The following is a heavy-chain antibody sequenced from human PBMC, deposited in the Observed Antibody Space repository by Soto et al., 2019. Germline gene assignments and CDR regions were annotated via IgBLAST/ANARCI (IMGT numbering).Heavy chain of an antibody. Sequence: SETLSLTCTVSVASISSGGYYWTWIRQSPGKGLEWIGYIYYSGSTYYNPSLESRVAISLDTSRSQFSLTLHSVTAADTAIYYCARDRHNNFFDPWGQGTLVTVSS. D-gene: IGHD6-6*01. V-gene: IGHV4-31*03. CDR1: VASISSGGYY. CDR2: IYYSGST. CDR3: ARDRHNNFFDP. J-gene: IGHJ5*02.